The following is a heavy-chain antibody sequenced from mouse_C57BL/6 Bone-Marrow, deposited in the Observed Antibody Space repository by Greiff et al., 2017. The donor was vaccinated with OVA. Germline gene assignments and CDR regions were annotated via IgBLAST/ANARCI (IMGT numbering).Heavy chain of an antibody. Sequence: VKLQQPGAELVMPGASVKLSCKASGYTFTSYWMHWVKQRPGQGLEWIGEIDPSDSYTNYNQKFKGKSTLTVDKSSSTAYMQLSSLTSEDSAVEYCAREGDGYYEAWFAYWGQGTLVTVSA. V-gene: IGHV1-69*01. CDR3: AREGDGYYEAWFAY. CDR1: GYTFTSYW. D-gene: IGHD2-3*01. CDR2: IDPSDSYT. J-gene: IGHJ3*01.